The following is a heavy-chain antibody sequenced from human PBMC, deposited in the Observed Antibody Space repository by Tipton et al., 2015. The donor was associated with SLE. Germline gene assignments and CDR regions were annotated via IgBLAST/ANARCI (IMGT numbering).Heavy chain of an antibody. CDR2: IYYSGST. Sequence: TLSLTCTVSGGSVSSGSYYWAWIRQPPGKGPEWIGTIYYSGSTYYYPSLKSRITISLDTSKNQFSLEVRSVTAADTAVYYCVRLRSKVLIDYWGHGTLVTVSS. CDR1: GGSVSSGSYY. V-gene: IGHV4-39*07. CDR3: VRLRSKVLIDY. D-gene: IGHD2-8*01. J-gene: IGHJ4*01.